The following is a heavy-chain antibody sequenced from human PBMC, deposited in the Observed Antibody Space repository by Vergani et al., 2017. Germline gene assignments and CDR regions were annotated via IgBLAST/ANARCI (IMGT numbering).Heavy chain of an antibody. J-gene: IGHJ5*01. V-gene: IGHV3-74*03. Sequence: DVHLAESGGGFFQPGGSLRLSCSASGFSFNSCWMHWVRQVPGKGLLWVSRIKSDGSITAYADSVKGRFTISRDNAQNTLYLQMNSLRVEETGVYYCSRARCIVTWYMSNWRDSWGQGTLVTVSA. CDR3: SRARCIVTWYMSNWRDS. CDR2: IKSDGSIT. D-gene: IGHD2/OR15-2a*01. CDR1: GFSFNSCW.